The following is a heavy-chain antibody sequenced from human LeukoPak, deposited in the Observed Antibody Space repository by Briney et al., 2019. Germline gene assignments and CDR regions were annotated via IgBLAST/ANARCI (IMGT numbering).Heavy chain of an antibody. CDR2: ISYDGSNK. V-gene: IGHV3-30*18. Sequence: QPGGSLRLSCAASGFTFSSYGMHWVRQAPGKGLEWVAVISYDGSNKYYADSVKGRFTISRDNSKNTLYLQMNSLRAEDTAVYYCAKDRRDGYNYFDYWGQGTLVTVSS. D-gene: IGHD5-24*01. J-gene: IGHJ4*02. CDR3: AKDRRDGYNYFDY. CDR1: GFTFSSYG.